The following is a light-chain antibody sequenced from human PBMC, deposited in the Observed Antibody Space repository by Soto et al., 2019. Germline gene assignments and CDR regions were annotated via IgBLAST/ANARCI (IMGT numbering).Light chain of an antibody. J-gene: IGLJ3*02. Sequence: QPVLTQSSSASASLGSSVKLTCTLSSGHSSYIIAWHQQQPGKAPRYLMKLEGSGSYNKGSGVPDRFSGSSSGADRYLTISNLQFEDEADYYCELWDSNTHTVFGGGTKLTVL. CDR2: LEGSGSY. CDR3: ELWDSNTHTV. CDR1: SGHSSYI. V-gene: IGLV4-60*02.